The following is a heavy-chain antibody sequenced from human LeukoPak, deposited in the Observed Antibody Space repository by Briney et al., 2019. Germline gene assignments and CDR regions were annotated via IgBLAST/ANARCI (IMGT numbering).Heavy chain of an antibody. CDR3: ARDRIVVVPAAYMDDAFDI. J-gene: IGHJ3*02. Sequence: PGGSLRLSCAASGFTFSSYSMNWVRQAPGKGLEWVSSISSSSSYIYYAGSVKGRFTISRDNAKNSLYLQMNSLRAEDTAVYYCARDRIVVVPAAYMDDAFDIWGQGTMVTVSS. V-gene: IGHV3-21*01. D-gene: IGHD2-2*01. CDR2: ISSSSSYI. CDR1: GFTFSSYS.